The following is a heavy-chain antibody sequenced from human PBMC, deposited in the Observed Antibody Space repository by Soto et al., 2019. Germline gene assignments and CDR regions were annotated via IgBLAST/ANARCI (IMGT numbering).Heavy chain of an antibody. J-gene: IGHJ4*02. V-gene: IGHV3-11*06. D-gene: IGHD6-19*01. CDR2: ISSSSSYT. CDR3: ARAARTVSGLFEY. CDR1: GFTLSDYY. Sequence: QVQLVESGGGLVKPGGSLRLSCAASGFTLSDYYMSWIRQAPGKGLEWVSYISSSSSYTNYADSVKGRSTISRDDAKNSLYLQMNSLRAEDTAVFYCARAARTVSGLFEYWGQGTLVTVSS.